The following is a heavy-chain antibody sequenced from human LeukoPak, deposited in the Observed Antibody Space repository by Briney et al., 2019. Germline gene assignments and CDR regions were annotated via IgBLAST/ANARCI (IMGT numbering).Heavy chain of an antibody. CDR2: INPYNGKT. D-gene: IGHD6-13*01. V-gene: IGHV1-18*01. Sequence: ASVKVSCKASGYTLDRFGMSWVRQAPGLGLEWLGWINPYNGKTIFGEKFQGRVTLTTDTSTSTVYMELTSLTYDDTALYFCARDTPQHLKRFDYWGRGTLVTVTS. CDR1: GYTLDRFG. CDR3: ARDTPQHLKRFDY. J-gene: IGHJ4*02.